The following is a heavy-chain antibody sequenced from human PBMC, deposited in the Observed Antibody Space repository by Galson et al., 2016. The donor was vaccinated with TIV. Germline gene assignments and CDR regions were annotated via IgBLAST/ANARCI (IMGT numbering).Heavy chain of an antibody. Sequence: QSGAEVKKPGESLRISCKGSGYSFTNYWINWVRQMPGKGLEWMGRIDPSDSYINYSPSFEGHVTISADRSITTAYLPWSSLRASDTAIYYCARGVSTGSGWLDPWGQGTLVTVSS. CDR2: IDPSDSYI. CDR3: ARGVSTGSGWLDP. D-gene: IGHD5/OR15-5a*01. V-gene: IGHV5-10-1*01. J-gene: IGHJ5*02. CDR1: GYSFTNYW.